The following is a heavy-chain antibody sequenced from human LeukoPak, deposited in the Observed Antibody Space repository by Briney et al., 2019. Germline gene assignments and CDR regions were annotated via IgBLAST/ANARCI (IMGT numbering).Heavy chain of an antibody. Sequence: ESGPALVKPTQTLTLTCTFSGFSLRTSGMCVSWIRQPPGKAPEWLARIDWDNDKYYTTSLKTRLTISKDTSKNQVVLTMTNMDPVDTATYYCAHRGIQLWLRLEGGYFDYWGQGTLVTVSS. V-gene: IGHV2-70*12. CDR2: IDWDNDK. D-gene: IGHD5-18*01. CDR1: GFSLRTSGMC. CDR3: AHRGIQLWLRLEGGYFDY. J-gene: IGHJ4*03.